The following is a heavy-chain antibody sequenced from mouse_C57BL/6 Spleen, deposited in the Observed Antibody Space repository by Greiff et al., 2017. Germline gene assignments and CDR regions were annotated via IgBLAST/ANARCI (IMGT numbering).Heavy chain of an antibody. Sequence: VQLQQSVAELVRPGASVKLSCTASGFNIKNTYMHWVKQRPEQGLEWIGRIDPANGNTKYAPKFPGKATITADTSSNTAYLQLSSLTSEDTAIYYWARPTFITTVERYFDVWGTGTKVTVSA. D-gene: IGHD1-1*01. CDR1: GFNIKNTY. J-gene: IGHJ1*03. V-gene: IGHV14-3*01. CDR3: ARPTFITTVERYFDV. CDR2: IDPANGNT.